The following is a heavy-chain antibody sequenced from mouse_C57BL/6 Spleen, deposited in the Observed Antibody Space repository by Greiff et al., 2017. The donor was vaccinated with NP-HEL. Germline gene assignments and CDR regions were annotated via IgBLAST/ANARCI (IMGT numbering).Heavy chain of an antibody. Sequence: EVMLVESGGGLVKPGGSLKLSCAASGFTFSDYGMHWVRQAPEKGLEWVAYISSGSSTIYYADTVKGRFTIPRDNAKNTLFLQMTSLRSEDTAMYYCAGDWDFDYWGQGTTLTVSS. D-gene: IGHD4-1*01. CDR1: GFTFSDYG. CDR3: AGDWDFDY. V-gene: IGHV5-17*01. CDR2: ISSGSSTI. J-gene: IGHJ2*01.